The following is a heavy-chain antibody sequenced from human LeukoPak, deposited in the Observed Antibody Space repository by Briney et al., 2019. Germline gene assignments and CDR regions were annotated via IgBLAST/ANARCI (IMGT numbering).Heavy chain of an antibody. CDR1: GFTFSSYS. J-gene: IGHJ4*02. V-gene: IGHV3-21*04. D-gene: IGHD6-6*01. CDR2: ISSSSSYI. CDR3: AREKDSSSLGNSFDY. Sequence: GGSLRLSCAASGFTFSSYSMNWVRQAPGKGLEWVSSISSSSSYIYYADSVKGRFTISRDNAKNSLYLQMNSLRAEDTALYYCAREKDSSSLGNSFDYWGQGTLVTVSS.